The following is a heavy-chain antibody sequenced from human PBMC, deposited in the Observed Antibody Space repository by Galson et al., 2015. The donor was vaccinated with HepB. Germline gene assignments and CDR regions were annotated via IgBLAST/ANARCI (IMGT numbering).Heavy chain of an antibody. CDR1: GFTFGDYA. J-gene: IGHJ4*02. CDR3: TRPPYDSSGYDATDDY. V-gene: IGHV3-49*03. Sequence: SLRLSCAASGFTFGDYAMSWFRQAPGKGLEWVGFIRSKAYGGTTEYAASVKGRFTISRDDSKSIAYLQMNSLKTEDTAVYYCTRPPYDSSGYDATDDYWGQGTLVTVAS. CDR2: IRSKAYGGTT. D-gene: IGHD3-22*01.